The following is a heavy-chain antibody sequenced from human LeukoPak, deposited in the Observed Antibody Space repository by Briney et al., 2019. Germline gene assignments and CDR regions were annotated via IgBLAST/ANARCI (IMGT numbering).Heavy chain of an antibody. CDR1: GFTFADYA. Sequence: GRSLRLSCAASGFTFADYAMSWVRQAPGKGLEWVSGISWNSGSIGYADSVKGRFTISRDNAKNSLYLQMNSLRAEDTALYYCARGGRKQWLVQGHFDYWGQGTLVTVSS. D-gene: IGHD6-19*01. J-gene: IGHJ4*02. CDR2: ISWNSGSI. V-gene: IGHV3-9*01. CDR3: ARGGRKQWLVQGHFDY.